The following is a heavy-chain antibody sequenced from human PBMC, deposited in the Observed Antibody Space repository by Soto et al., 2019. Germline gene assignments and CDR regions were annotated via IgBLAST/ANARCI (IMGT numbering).Heavy chain of an antibody. CDR3: ARHQTVTTNYFDY. V-gene: IGHV4-39*01. CDR1: GGSISSSSYY. D-gene: IGHD4-17*01. Sequence: QLQLQESGPGLVKPSETLSLTCTVSGGSISSSSYYWGWIRQHPGKGLEWIGSISYSGSTYYNPSLKSRVTISVDTSTNQFYLKLSSVTAADTAVYYCARHQTVTTNYFDYWGQGTLVTVSS. J-gene: IGHJ4*02. CDR2: ISYSGST.